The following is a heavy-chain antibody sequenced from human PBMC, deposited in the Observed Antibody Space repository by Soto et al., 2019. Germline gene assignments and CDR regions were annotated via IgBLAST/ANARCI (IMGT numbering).Heavy chain of an antibody. CDR3: ARDQGVVVTADNWFDP. CDR1: GGSITDSS. Sequence: TSETLSLTCTVSGGSITDSSWVWIRQPAGKGLEWIGRIFSSGSTNYNPSLKGRITMSLDTSKNQFSLKLNSATATDTAVYFCARDQGVVVTADNWFDPWGQGILVTASS. D-gene: IGHD2-21*02. V-gene: IGHV4-4*07. CDR2: IFSSGST. J-gene: IGHJ5*02.